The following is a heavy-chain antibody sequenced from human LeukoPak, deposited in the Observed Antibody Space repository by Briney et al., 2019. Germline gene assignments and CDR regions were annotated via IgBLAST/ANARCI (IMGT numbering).Heavy chain of an antibody. Sequence: PGGSLRLSCAASGFTFRNYGMHWVRLAPGKGLEWMAFIRYDGSIKYYVDSVKGRFTVSRDNSKNTLYLQMNSLRAEDTAVYYCAKDVNVGGDYFDYWGQGTLVTVPS. CDR3: AKDVNVGGDYFDY. J-gene: IGHJ4*02. V-gene: IGHV3-30*02. CDR2: IRYDGSIK. D-gene: IGHD3-10*01. CDR1: GFTFRNYG.